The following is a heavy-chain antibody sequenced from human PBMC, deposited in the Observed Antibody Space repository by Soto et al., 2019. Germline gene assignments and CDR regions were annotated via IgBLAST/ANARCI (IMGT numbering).Heavy chain of an antibody. CDR2: IYHSGAT. Sequence: PSETLSLTCTVSGGSISSGDDYWSWIRQPPGKGLEWIGYIYHSGATYYNPSLKSRVTISVDRPKNQFSLKLNSVTAADTAVYYCARVRGDVAFDYLGQSTLVTVSS. V-gene: IGHV4-30-4*01. D-gene: IGHD3-10*01. J-gene: IGHJ4*02. CDR3: ARVRGDVAFDY. CDR1: GGSISSGDDY.